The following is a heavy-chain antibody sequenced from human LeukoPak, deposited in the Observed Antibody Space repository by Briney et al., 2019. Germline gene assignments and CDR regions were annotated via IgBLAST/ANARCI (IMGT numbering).Heavy chain of an antibody. Sequence: GGSLRLSCAASGFTFSDYYMRWIHQAPGKGLEWVSYISSSGSTKYYADSVKGRFTISRDNAKNSLYLQMNSLRAEDTAVYYCARERYYDSSGYFYDYWGQGTLVTVSS. CDR3: ARERYYDSSGYFYDY. V-gene: IGHV3-11*04. J-gene: IGHJ4*02. CDR2: ISSSGSTK. D-gene: IGHD3-22*01. CDR1: GFTFSDYY.